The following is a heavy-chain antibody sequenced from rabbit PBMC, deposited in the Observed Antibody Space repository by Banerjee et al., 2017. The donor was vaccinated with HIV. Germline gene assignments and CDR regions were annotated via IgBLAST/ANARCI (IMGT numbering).Heavy chain of an antibody. Sequence: QLKESGGGLVQPGGSLKLSCKASGFDVSPYYMSWVRQAPGKGLEWIGYIDPVFGSTYYASWVNGRFTISSHNAQNTLYLQLNSLTAADTATYFCVRDPRHYVSGWGNRLDLWGQGTLVTVS. D-gene: IGHD4-1*01. CDR2: IDPVFGST. CDR1: GFDVSPYY. J-gene: IGHJ6*01. V-gene: IGHV1S7*01. CDR3: VRDPRHYVSGWGNRLDL.